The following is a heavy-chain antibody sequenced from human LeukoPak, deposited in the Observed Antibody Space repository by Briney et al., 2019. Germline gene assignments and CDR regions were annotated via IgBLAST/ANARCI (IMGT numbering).Heavy chain of an antibody. CDR3: AKGHIVGAITEFDY. CDR2: ISWDGGST. D-gene: IGHD1-26*01. J-gene: IGHJ4*02. Sequence: GGSLRLSCAASGFTFDDYTMHWVRQTPGKGLEWVSLISWDGGSTYYADSVKGRFTISRDNSKNSLYLQMNSLRTEDTALYYCAKGHIVGAITEFDYWGQGSLVTVSS. V-gene: IGHV3-43*01. CDR1: GFTFDDYT.